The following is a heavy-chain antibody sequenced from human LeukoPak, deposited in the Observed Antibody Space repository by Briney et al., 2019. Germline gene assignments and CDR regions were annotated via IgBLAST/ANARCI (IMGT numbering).Heavy chain of an antibody. D-gene: IGHD3-10*01. CDR3: ARGFDYYGSGSYYRSWFDP. CDR1: GGSFSGYY. J-gene: IGHJ5*02. V-gene: IGHV4-34*01. CDR2: INHSGST. Sequence: PSETLSLTCAVYGGSFSGYYWSWIRQPPGKGLEWIGEINHSGSTNYNPSLKSRVTIPADTSKNQFSLRLSSVTAADTAVYYCARGFDYYGSGSYYRSWFDPWGQGTLVTVSS.